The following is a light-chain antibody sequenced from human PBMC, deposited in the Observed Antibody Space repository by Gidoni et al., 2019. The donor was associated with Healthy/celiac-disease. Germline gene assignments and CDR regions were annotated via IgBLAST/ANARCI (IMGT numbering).Light chain of an antibody. CDR2: AAS. J-gene: IGKJ3*01. CDR1: QGISSY. Sequence: DIQLTQSPSFLSASVGDRVTITCRASQGISSYLAWYQQKPGKAPKLLSYAASTLQSGVPSRFSGSGSGTEFTLTISSLQPEDCATYYCQQLNSYPLTFGPGTKVDIK. CDR3: QQLNSYPLT. V-gene: IGKV1-9*01.